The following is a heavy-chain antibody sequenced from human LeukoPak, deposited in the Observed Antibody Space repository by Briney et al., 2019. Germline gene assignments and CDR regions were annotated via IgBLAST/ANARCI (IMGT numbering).Heavy chain of an antibody. D-gene: IGHD6-19*01. CDR1: GGSISSSSYY. J-gene: IGHJ5*02. CDR2: IYYSGST. V-gene: IGHV4-39*07. Sequence: PSETLSLTCTVSGGSISSSSYYWGWIRQPPGKGLEWIGSIYYSGSTYYNPSLKSRVTISVDTSKNQLSLKLSSVTAADTAVYYCARGQARLSWFDPWGQGTLVTVSS. CDR3: ARGQARLSWFDP.